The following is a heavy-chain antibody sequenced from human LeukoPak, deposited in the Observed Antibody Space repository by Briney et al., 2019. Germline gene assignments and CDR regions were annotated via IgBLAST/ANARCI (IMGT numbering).Heavy chain of an antibody. CDR2: IYTSGST. D-gene: IGHD6-13*01. CDR1: GGSISSYY. J-gene: IGHJ2*01. CDR3: ARREQYTAAAGTGWYFDL. Sequence: NPSETLSLTCTVSGGSISSYYWSWIRQPAGKGLEWIGRIYTSGSTNYNPSLKSLVTMSVDTSKNQLSLKLSSVTAADTAVYYCARREQYTAAAGTGWYFDLWGRGTLVTVSS. V-gene: IGHV4-4*07.